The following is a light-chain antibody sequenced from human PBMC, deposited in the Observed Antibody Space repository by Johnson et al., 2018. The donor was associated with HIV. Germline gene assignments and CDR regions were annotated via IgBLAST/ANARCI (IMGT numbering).Light chain of an antibody. CDR3: GTWDSSLSAYV. Sequence: QSVLTQPPSVSAAPGQRVTISCSGSSSNIGNNYVSWYQQLPGTAPKLLIYETNKRPSEIPDRFSGSKSGTSATLGIPGLQTEDEAEYYCGTWDSSLSAYVFGTGTKVTVL. CDR1: SSNIGNNY. V-gene: IGLV1-51*01. J-gene: IGLJ1*01. CDR2: ETN.